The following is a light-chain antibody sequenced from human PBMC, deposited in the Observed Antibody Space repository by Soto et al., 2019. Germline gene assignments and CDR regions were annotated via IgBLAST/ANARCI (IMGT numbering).Light chain of an antibody. Sequence: EIVLTQSPGTLSLSPGERATLSCRASQSVSNNYLAWYQQKPGQAPRLLIYGASARATGLPARFSGSGSGTEFTLTISSLQSEDFAVYYCQQYNNWPQTFGQGTKVDNK. V-gene: IGKV3-15*01. CDR2: GAS. CDR1: QSVSNN. J-gene: IGKJ1*01. CDR3: QQYNNWPQT.